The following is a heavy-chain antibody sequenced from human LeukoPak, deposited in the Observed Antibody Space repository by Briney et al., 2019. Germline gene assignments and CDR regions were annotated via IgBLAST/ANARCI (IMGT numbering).Heavy chain of an antibody. D-gene: IGHD3-22*01. V-gene: IGHV1-24*01. CDR1: GYTLTELS. CDR2: FDPEDGET. CDR3: ATDYYDNSGYLNMDV. J-gene: IGHJ6*03. Sequence: ASVKVSCKVSGYTLTELSMHWVRQAPGKGLEWMGGFDPEDGETIYAQKFQGRVTMTEDTPTDTAYMELSSLRSEDTAVYYCATDYYDNSGYLNMDVWGKGTTVTISS.